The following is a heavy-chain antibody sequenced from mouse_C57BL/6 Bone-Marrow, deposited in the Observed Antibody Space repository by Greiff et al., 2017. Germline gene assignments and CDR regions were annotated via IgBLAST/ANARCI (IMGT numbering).Heavy chain of an antibody. D-gene: IGHD2-1*01. J-gene: IGHJ2*01. V-gene: IGHV1-47*01. Sequence: VQLQQSGAELVKPGASVKMSCKASGYTFTTYPIEWMKQNHGKSLEWIGNFHPYNDDTKYNEKFKGNATLTVEKSSSTVYLELSRLTSDDAAVYYCARGGNYGGYYLDYWGQGTTLTVSS. CDR3: ARGGNYGGYYLDY. CDR1: GYTFTTYP. CDR2: FHPYNDDT.